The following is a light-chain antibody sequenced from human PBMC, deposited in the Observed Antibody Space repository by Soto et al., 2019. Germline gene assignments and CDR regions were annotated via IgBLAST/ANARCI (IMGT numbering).Light chain of an antibody. CDR1: QSLSTY. V-gene: IGKV3-11*01. Sequence: EIVLTQSPATLSLSPGKRATLSCRASQSLSTYLAWYQQKPGQAPRLLIYDASNRATGIPARFSGSGSGTDFTLTISSLAPEDFAVYYCQHRDSWPLTFGGGTKVEIK. CDR2: DAS. J-gene: IGKJ4*01. CDR3: QHRDSWPLT.